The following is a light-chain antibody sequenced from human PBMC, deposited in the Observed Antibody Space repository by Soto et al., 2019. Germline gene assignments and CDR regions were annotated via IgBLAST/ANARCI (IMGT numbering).Light chain of an antibody. CDR1: SSNIGAGYD. V-gene: IGLV1-40*01. CDR2: GNS. J-gene: IGLJ1*01. CDR3: QSYDSSLSGV. Sequence: QSVLTQPPSVSGAPGQSGTISCTGSSSNIGAGYDVHWYQQLPGTAPKLLIYGNSNRPSGVPDRFSGSKSGTSASLAITGLQAEDEADDYCQSYDSSLSGVFGTGTKLTVL.